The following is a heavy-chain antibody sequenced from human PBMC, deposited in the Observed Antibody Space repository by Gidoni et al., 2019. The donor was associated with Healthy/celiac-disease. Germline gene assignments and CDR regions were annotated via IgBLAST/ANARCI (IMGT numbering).Heavy chain of an antibody. J-gene: IGHJ6*04. CDR2: INHSGST. CDR1: GGCFNGYY. CDR3: ARGDVSSSGNLYYYYGMDV. Sequence: VQLQQWGAGLLKPSDTLSHTCPVFGGCFNGYYWSWFRQPPGKGPEWIGEINHSGSTNYNPSLKSRVTISVDTSKNQCSLKLSSVTAADTAVYYCARGDVSSSGNLYYYYGMDVWGKGTTVTVSS. V-gene: IGHV4-34*01. D-gene: IGHD3-16*01.